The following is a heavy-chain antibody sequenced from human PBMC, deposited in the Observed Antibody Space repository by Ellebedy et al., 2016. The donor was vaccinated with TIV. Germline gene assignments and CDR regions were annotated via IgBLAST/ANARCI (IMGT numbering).Heavy chain of an antibody. Sequence: SGPTLVKPTETLTLTCALSGFSLSPSGMAVSWFRQPPGKAPEWLGLIEWSDDKYYSPSLKTRLNISKDTSKNQVFLTMTNMDPVDTATYYCARIRSVTRAFDIWGQGTMVTVSS. CDR3: ARIRSVTRAFDI. CDR2: IEWSDDK. J-gene: IGHJ3*02. CDR1: GFSLSPSGMA. V-gene: IGHV2-70*01. D-gene: IGHD3-3*01.